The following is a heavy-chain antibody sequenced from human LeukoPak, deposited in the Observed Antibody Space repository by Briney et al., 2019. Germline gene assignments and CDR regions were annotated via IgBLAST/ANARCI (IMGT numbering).Heavy chain of an antibody. CDR3: ARTCPLLYCSSSFFDP. V-gene: IGHV1-18*01. D-gene: IGHD2-2*01. CDR1: GYTFSSFG. J-gene: IGHJ5*02. Sequence: ASVKVSCKTSGYTFSSFGISWVRQAPGQGLEWMGWISAYNGDTRSAPKFQGRVTMTTDTPTTTAYMDLRSLRSDDTAVYYCARTCPLLYCSSSFFDPWGRGTLVTVSS. CDR2: ISAYNGDT.